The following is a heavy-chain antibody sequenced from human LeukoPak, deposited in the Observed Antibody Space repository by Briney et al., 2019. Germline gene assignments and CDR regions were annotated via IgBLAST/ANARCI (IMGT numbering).Heavy chain of an antibody. V-gene: IGHV3-21*01. Sequence: GGSLRLSCAASGFTFNKYTMNWVRQAPGKGLEWVSSITSSSSYIYYADSVKGRFTVSRDNAKKSLSLQMNSLRAEDTAVYYCARDGDTVLTRGYYYYMDVWGKGTTLTVSS. CDR3: ARDGDTVLTRGYYYYMDV. J-gene: IGHJ6*03. D-gene: IGHD4-23*01. CDR1: GFTFNKYT. CDR2: ITSSSSYI.